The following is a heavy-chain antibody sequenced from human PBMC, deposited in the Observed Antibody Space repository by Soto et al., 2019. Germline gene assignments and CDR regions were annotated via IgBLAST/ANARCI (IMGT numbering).Heavy chain of an antibody. D-gene: IGHD5-12*01. CDR3: ARDQGPIAWLSPYCDY. V-gene: IGHV3-7*01. Sequence: EVQLVESGGGLVQPGGSLRLSCAVSGFTFSNYWMSWVRQAPGKGLEWVANIKHDGSEKYYVDSVRGRLTISRDNAKKSLYLQMNSLRAEDTAVYYCARDQGPIAWLSPYCDYWGQGTLVTVSS. J-gene: IGHJ4*02. CDR1: GFTFSNYW. CDR2: IKHDGSEK.